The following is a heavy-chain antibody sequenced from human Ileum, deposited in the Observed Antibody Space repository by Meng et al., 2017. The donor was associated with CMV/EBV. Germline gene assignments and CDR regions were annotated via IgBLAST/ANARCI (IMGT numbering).Heavy chain of an antibody. D-gene: IGHD3-16*01. CDR2: IYSGGIT. Sequence: DGPLVESGGGLVQPGGSLRLSCAASGFIVSSNYMSWVRQPPGKGLEWVSVIYSGGITYYADSVKGRFTISRDNSKNTLFLQMNSLRAEDTAVYYCAREGAGYWGQGTLVTVSS. J-gene: IGHJ4*02. V-gene: IGHV3-66*01. CDR1: GFIVSSNY. CDR3: AREGAGY.